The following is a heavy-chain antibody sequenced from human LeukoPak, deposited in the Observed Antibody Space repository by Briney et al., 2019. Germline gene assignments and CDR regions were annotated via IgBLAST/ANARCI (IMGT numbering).Heavy chain of an antibody. CDR3: AKSGYSGYNLYYYGMDV. Sequence: PGGSLRLSCAASGFTFSSYSMNWVRQAPGKGLEWVSSISSSSSYIYYADSVKGRFTISRDNSKNTLFLQMNSLRAEDTAVYYCAKSGYSGYNLYYYGMDVWGQGTTVTVSS. CDR2: ISSSSSYI. V-gene: IGHV3-21*04. D-gene: IGHD5-12*01. J-gene: IGHJ6*02. CDR1: GFTFSSYS.